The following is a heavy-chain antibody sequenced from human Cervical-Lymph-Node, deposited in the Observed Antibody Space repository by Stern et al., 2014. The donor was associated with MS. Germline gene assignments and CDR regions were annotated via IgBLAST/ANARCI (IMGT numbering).Heavy chain of an antibody. CDR1: GNSFSTYY. CDR3: ARDRGVTSYYYYGLDV. D-gene: IGHD3-9*01. Sequence: VQLVQSGADVKKPGASVKVSCKASGNSFSTYYLHWVRQAPGQGLEWLGVINPSGGSPTYAQNVQGRVTMIRDTSTSTVYMELSGLTSEDTAVYYCARDRGVTSYYYYGLDVWGQGTTVIVSS. V-gene: IGHV1-46*01. J-gene: IGHJ6*02. CDR2: INPSGGSP.